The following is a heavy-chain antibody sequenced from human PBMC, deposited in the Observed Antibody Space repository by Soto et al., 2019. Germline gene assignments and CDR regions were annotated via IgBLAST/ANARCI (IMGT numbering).Heavy chain of an antibody. CDR3: GIFIGCFYYFDY. CDR1: GGTFSSYT. V-gene: IGHV1-69*02. Sequence: SVKVSCKASGGTFSSYTISWVRQAPGQGLEWKGRIIPILGIANYAQKFQGRVTITADKSTSTAYMELSSLRSEDTAEYYCGIFIGCFYYFDYWGQGTLVTVS. J-gene: IGHJ4*02. D-gene: IGHD3-16*02. CDR2: IIPILGIA.